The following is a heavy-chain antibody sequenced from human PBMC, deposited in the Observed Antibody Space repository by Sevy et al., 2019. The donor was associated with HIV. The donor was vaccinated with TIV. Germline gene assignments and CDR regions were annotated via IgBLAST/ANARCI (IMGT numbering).Heavy chain of an antibody. Sequence: GGSLRLSCAASGFTFSNYFMNWVRQAPGKGLEWVSSISSGSSYIFYEDSLKGRFTISRDNTKNSLYLHMNSLSAEDTAVYYCARGDYYGSLYYFDYWGPGTLVTVSS. CDR3: ARGDYYGSLYYFDY. J-gene: IGHJ4*02. V-gene: IGHV3-21*01. CDR1: GFTFSNYF. CDR2: ISSGSSYI. D-gene: IGHD3-10*01.